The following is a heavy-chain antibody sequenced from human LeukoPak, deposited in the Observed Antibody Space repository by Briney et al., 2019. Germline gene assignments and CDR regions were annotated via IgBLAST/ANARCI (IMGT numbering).Heavy chain of an antibody. V-gene: IGHV3-7*01. CDR3: ARVGDYYYDSSGYRAFDI. J-gene: IGHJ3*02. CDR1: GFTFSNYW. Sequence: GGSLRLSCAASGFTFSNYWMSWVRQAPGKGLEWVANIKQDGSEKYYVDSVKGRFTISRDNAKNSLYLQVNSLRAEDTAVYYCARVGDYYYDSSGYRAFDIWGQGTMVTVSS. CDR2: IKQDGSEK. D-gene: IGHD3-22*01.